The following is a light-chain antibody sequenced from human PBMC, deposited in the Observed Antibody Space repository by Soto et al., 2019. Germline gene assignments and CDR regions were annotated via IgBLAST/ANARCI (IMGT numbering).Light chain of an antibody. CDR2: GAS. V-gene: IGKV3-20*01. CDR1: QSVSSSS. Sequence: EIVLTQSPGTLSLSPGERATLSCRASQSVSSSSLAWYQQKPGQAPRLLIYGASSKATGIPDRFSGSGSGTAFTLTTSSLEPEEFAAFYWQDHCSSSRTFGGGTKVEIK. CDR3: QDHCSSSRT. J-gene: IGKJ4*01.